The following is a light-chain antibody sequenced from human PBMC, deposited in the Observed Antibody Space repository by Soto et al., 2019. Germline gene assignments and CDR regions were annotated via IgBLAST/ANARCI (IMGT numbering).Light chain of an antibody. CDR2: EVS. J-gene: IGLJ1*01. Sequence: QSVLTQPASVSGSPGQSITISCTGTSSDVGAYNYVSWYQQHPGKAPRLMISEVSNRPSGVSNRFSGSKSGNSASLTISGLQAEDEADYYCSSYTGSSTLYVFGTGTKSPS. CDR1: SSDVGAYNY. CDR3: SSYTGSSTLYV. V-gene: IGLV2-14*01.